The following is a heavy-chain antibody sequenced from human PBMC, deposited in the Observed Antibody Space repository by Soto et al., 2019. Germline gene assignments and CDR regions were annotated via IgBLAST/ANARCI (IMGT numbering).Heavy chain of an antibody. CDR1: GGSFSGYY. D-gene: IGHD5-18*01. Sequence: SETLSLTCAVYGGSFSGYYWSWIRQPPGKGLEWIGEINHSGSTNYNPSLKSRVTISVDTSKNQFSLKLSSVTAADTAVYYCARTFGVDTAMVVDYWGQGTLVTVSS. CDR3: ARTFGVDTAMVVDY. V-gene: IGHV4-34*01. J-gene: IGHJ4*02. CDR2: INHSGST.